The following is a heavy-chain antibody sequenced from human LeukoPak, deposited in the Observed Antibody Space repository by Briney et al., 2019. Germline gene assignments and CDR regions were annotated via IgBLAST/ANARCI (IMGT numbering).Heavy chain of an antibody. CDR1: GGSFSGCY. CDR2: INHSGSS. V-gene: IGHV4-34*01. J-gene: IGHJ5*02. CDR3: ASWTYDYGSSSSPELS. Sequence: SETLSLTCAVYGGSFSGCYWSWIRQPPGKGLEWIGEINHSGSSNYNPSLKSRVTISVDTSKNQFSLRLKSMTAADTAVYYCASWTYDYGSSSSPELSWGQGTLVTVSS. D-gene: IGHD3-22*01.